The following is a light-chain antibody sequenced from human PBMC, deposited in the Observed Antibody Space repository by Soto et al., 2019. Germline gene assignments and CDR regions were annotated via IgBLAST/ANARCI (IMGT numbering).Light chain of an antibody. CDR3: LLYYGGARV. J-gene: IGLJ2*01. Sequence: QAVVTQEPSLTVSPGGTITLTCASSAGAVTSGDYPNWFQQKPGQAPRALLYSTFHKHSWTPARFSGSLLGGKAALTLSGVQPEDEAEYYCLLYYGGARVFGGGTMVTVL. CDR2: STF. V-gene: IGLV7-43*01. CDR1: AGAVTSGDY.